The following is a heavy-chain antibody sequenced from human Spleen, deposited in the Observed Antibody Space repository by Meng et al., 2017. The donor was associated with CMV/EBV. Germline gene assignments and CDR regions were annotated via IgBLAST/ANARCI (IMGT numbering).Heavy chain of an antibody. Sequence: GESLKISCAASGFTFSSYSMNWVRQAPGKGLEWVSYISSSSSTIYYADSVKGRFTISRDNAKNTLYLQMNSLRAEDTAVYYCAKSIKFLEPRGYFDYWGQGTLVTVSS. CDR3: AKSIKFLEPRGYFDY. V-gene: IGHV3-48*04. CDR2: ISSSSSTI. J-gene: IGHJ4*02. CDR1: GFTFSSYS. D-gene: IGHD3-16*01.